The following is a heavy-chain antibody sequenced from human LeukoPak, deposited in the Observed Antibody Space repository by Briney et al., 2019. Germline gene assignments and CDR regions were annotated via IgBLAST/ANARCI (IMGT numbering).Heavy chain of an antibody. J-gene: IGHJ4*02. Sequence: QPGRSLRLSCAASGFTFSSYAMHWVRQAPGKGLEWVAVISYDGSNKYYADSVKGRFTISRDNSKNTLYLQMNSLRAEDTAVYYCARDWGPAYFDYWGQGTLVAVSS. CDR3: ARDWGPAYFDY. CDR2: ISYDGSNK. V-gene: IGHV3-30*04. D-gene: IGHD3-16*01. CDR1: GFTFSSYA.